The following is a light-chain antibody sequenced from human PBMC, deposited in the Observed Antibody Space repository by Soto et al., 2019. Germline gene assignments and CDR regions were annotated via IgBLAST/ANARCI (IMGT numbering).Light chain of an antibody. CDR2: GAS. CDR3: QQYGNSPWT. Sequence: EIVLTQSPGTLSLSPGERATLSCRASQSVSNTYLAWYRQKPGQTPRLLIYGASSRATGIPDRFSGSGSGTDFTLTISRLEPEDFAVYYCQQYGNSPWTFGQGTKLE. CDR1: QSVSNTY. J-gene: IGKJ1*01. V-gene: IGKV3-20*01.